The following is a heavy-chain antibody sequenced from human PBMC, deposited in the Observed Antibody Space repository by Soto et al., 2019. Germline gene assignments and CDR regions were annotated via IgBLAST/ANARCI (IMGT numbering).Heavy chain of an antibody. Sequence: GGSLSLSCSPSAFTFSSYPTHWVRQAPGKGLKYVSSISTNGGSTHYTDSVKGRLTISRDNSKNTQYLQMSSLRADDTVVYYCARDNGAAAGMSNWFDPWGQGTLVTVSS. CDR2: ISTNGGST. D-gene: IGHD6-13*01. V-gene: IGHV3-64D*06. J-gene: IGHJ5*02. CDR1: AFTFSSYP. CDR3: ARDNGAAAGMSNWFDP.